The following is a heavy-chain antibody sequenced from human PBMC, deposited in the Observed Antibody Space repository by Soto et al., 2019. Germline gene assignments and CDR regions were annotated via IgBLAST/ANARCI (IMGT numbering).Heavy chain of an antibody. CDR3: ARGGRYRYGLDV. CDR2: IHHFGTT. V-gene: IGHV4-59*01. J-gene: IGHJ6*02. Sequence: QVQLQESGPGLVKPSETLSLTCSVSHGSLSPYYWSWIRQPPGKGLQWIGYIHHFGTTNYNPSLKSRVTISVDTSKHQLSLKLTSVTAADTAVYYCARGGRYRYGLDVWGQGTTVTVSS. CDR1: HGSLSPYY. D-gene: IGHD1-1*01.